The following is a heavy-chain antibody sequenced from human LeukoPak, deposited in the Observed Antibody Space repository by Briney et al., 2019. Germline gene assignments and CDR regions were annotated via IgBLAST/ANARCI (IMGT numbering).Heavy chain of an antibody. CDR2: ISSSGSTI. J-gene: IGHJ6*02. Sequence: GGSLRLSCAASGFTFSDYYMSWIHQAPGKGLEWVSYISSSGSTIYYADSVKGRFTISRDNAKNSLYLQMNSLRAEDTAVYYCARGRRYYDFWSGSRYYYYGMDVWGQGTTVTVSS. CDR1: GFTFSDYY. V-gene: IGHV3-11*01. CDR3: ARGRRYYDFWSGSRYYYYGMDV. D-gene: IGHD3-3*01.